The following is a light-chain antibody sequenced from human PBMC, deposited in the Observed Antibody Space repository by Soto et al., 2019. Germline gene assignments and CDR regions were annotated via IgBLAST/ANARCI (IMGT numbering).Light chain of an antibody. CDR1: LSVSVY. Sequence: VVLTQSPATLSLSPGASAPLSGMTSLSVSVYLDWYQQKPGQAPRLLISDPSNRATGIPATFSGRGPGTEFTLTISSLQPEDFAVFYCQQYGSSQWTFGQGTTVEIK. CDR2: DPS. V-gene: IGKV3-11*01. CDR3: QQYGSSQWT. J-gene: IGKJ1*01.